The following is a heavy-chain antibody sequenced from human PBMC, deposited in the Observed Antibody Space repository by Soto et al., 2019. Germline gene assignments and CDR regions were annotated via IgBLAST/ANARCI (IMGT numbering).Heavy chain of an antibody. D-gene: IGHD3-16*01. V-gene: IGHV1-69*18. CDR3: ARDSRLWGSTGWKRENLFDI. J-gene: IGHJ3*02. Sequence: QVQLEQSGAEVKRPGSSVKVSCKTSGGNFNTYPISWVRQAPGHRLEWMGKIIPIFGPPDYAQKFQGRVTINADEATTTVYMELRSLKSDDSAVYYCARDSRLWGSTGWKRENLFDIWGQGTMVTVSS. CDR1: GGNFNTYP. CDR2: IIPIFGPP.